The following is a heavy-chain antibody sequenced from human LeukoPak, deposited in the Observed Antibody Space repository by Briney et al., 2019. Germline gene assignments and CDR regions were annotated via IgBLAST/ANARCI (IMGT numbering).Heavy chain of an antibody. CDR3: ARDGENHYYDY. J-gene: IGHJ4*02. Sequence: GGSLRLSCADSVYLYRDAAMTWVRQAPGKGLEWVSHISSSGANAYYADSVKGRFTISRDNSKNTVYLEMNSVRAEDTAVYYCARDGENHYYDYWGQGTLVTVST. V-gene: IGHV3-23*01. CDR1: VYLYRDAA. D-gene: IGHD3-10*01. CDR2: ISSSGANA.